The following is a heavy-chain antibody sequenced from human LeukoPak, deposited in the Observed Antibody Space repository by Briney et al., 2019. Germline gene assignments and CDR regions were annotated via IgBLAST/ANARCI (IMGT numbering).Heavy chain of an antibody. CDR2: IYRTGTT. J-gene: IGHJ3*02. Sequence: SETLSLTCTVSGYSISSGYYWGWIRQPPGKGLEWIGNIYRTGTTFYNPSLQSRVSMSVDTSKNTFSLNLKSVTAADTAVYYCARDGYNPVAFDIWGQGTVVTVSS. V-gene: IGHV4-38-2*02. CDR3: ARDGYNPVAFDI. CDR1: GYSISSGYY. D-gene: IGHD5-24*01.